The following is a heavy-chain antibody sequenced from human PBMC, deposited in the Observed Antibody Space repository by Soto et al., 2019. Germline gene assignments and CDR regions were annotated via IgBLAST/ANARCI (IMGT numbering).Heavy chain of an antibody. D-gene: IGHD3-16*02. V-gene: IGHV3-30-3*01. CDR2: ISYDGSNK. CDR1: GFTFSSYA. Sequence: PGGSLRLSCAASGFTFSSYAMHWVRQAPGKGLEWVAAISYDGSNKYYADSVKGRFTISRDNSKNTLYLQMNSLRAEDTAVYYCARDPGGVIVNYFDYWGQGTLVTVSS. CDR3: ARDPGGVIVNYFDY. J-gene: IGHJ4*02.